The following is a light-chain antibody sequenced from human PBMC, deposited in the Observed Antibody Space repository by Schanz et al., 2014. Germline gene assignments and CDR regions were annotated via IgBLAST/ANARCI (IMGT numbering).Light chain of an antibody. J-gene: IGLJ2*01. V-gene: IGLV2-14*03. CDR3: SSYTSSSTLV. Sequence: QSALTQPASVSGSPGQSITISCTGTSNDIGRYDFVSWYQQHPGKAPKLMIYDVTNRPSGVSHRFTGSKSGNTASLTISGLQAEDEADYYCSSYTSSSTLVFGGGTKLTVL. CDR2: DVT. CDR1: SNDIGRYDF.